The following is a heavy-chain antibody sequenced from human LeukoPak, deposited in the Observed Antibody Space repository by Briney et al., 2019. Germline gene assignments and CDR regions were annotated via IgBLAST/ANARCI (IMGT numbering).Heavy chain of an antibody. Sequence: GGSLRLSCAASGFTFSSFWMSWVRQAPGKGLEWVANIKEDGSEKYYMDSVKGRFTISRDNAKNSLYLQMNSLRAEDTAVYYCVKPSGYSGYGYFFDYWGQGTLVTVSS. J-gene: IGHJ4*02. CDR3: VKPSGYSGYGYFFDY. V-gene: IGHV3-7*02. CDR2: IKEDGSEK. D-gene: IGHD5-12*01. CDR1: GFTFSSFW.